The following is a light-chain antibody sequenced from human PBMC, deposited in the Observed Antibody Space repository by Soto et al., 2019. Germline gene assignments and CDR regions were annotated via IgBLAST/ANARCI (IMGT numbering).Light chain of an antibody. J-gene: IGKJ1*01. CDR2: KAS. Sequence: DIQMTQSPSTLSGSVGDRVTITCRASQTISSWLAWYQQKPGKAPKLLIYKASTLKSGVPSGLSGSGSGTEFTLTISSPQPDDVATDDCQHYNSYSEAFGQGTKVDIK. V-gene: IGKV1-5*03. CDR3: QHYNSYSEA. CDR1: QTISSW.